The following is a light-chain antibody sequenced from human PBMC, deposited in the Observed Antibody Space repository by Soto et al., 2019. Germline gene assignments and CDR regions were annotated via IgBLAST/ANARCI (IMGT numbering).Light chain of an antibody. CDR2: NNN. V-gene: IGLV1-44*01. J-gene: IGLJ1*01. Sequence: VLTQPPSASGTPGQRVTISCSGSSSNIGSNTINWYQQLPGTAPKLLIYNNNQRPSGVPDRFSGSKSGTSASLAISGLQSEDEADYYCATWDDRLNGPVFGTGTKVTVL. CDR3: ATWDDRLNGPV. CDR1: SSNIGSNT.